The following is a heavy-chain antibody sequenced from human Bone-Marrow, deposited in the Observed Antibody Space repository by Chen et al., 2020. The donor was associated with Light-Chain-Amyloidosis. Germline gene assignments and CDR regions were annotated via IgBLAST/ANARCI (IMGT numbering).Heavy chain of an antibody. V-gene: IGHV3-7*01. CDR3: AEINTN. Sequence: EVQLVESGGGLVQPGGFLRLFCLASGFTFSSHWMSWVRQAPGKGLEWVAKIKQDGSEKYYADSVKGRFTISRDNAKNSLYLKMNSLRAEDTAVYYCAEINTNWGQGTLVTVSS. CDR1: GFTFSSHW. J-gene: IGHJ4*02. CDR2: IKQDGSEK.